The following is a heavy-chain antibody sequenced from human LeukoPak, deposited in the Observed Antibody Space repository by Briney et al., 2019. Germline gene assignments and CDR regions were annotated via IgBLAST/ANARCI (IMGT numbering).Heavy chain of an antibody. CDR3: ARGPRYGSSDYPNYGMDV. D-gene: IGHD3-22*01. J-gene: IGHJ6*02. CDR1: GFTFSRYD. V-gene: IGHV3-13*01. Sequence: HPGGSLRLSCAASGFTFSRYDMHWVRQPIGKGLEWVSAIGTGGDTYYLDSVKGRFTISRENAKSSLYLQMNSLRAGDTAVYYCARGPRYGSSDYPNYGMDVWGQGTTVTVSS. CDR2: IGTGGDT.